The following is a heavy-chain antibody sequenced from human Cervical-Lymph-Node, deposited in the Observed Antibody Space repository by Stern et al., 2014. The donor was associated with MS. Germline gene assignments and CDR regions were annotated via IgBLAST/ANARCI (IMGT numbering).Heavy chain of an antibody. J-gene: IGHJ4*02. D-gene: IGHD2-15*01. CDR3: ARHYTYCSGGSCYPKHFDY. V-gene: IGHV5-51*01. Sequence: EVQLVQSGAEVKKPGESLKISCKGSGYSFTSYWIGWVRQMPGKGLEWMGIIYPGDSDTRYSPSFQGQVTISADKSISTAYLQWSSLKASDTAMYYCARHYTYCSGGSCYPKHFDYWGQGTLVTVSS. CDR1: GYSFTSYW. CDR2: IYPGDSDT.